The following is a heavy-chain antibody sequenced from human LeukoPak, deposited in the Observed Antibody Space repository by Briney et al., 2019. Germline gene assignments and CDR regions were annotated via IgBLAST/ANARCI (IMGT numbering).Heavy chain of an antibody. CDR3: AKEYSGSMYYFDY. CDR2: IRYDGSNK. D-gene: IGHD1-26*01. CDR1: GFTFSSYG. V-gene: IGHV3-30*02. Sequence: GGSLRLXCAASGFTFSSYGMHWDRQAPGKGLEWVAFIRYDGSNKQYADSVKGRFTISRDNSKNTLYLQMNSLRAEDTALYYCAKEYSGSMYYFDYWGQGTLVTVSS. J-gene: IGHJ4*02.